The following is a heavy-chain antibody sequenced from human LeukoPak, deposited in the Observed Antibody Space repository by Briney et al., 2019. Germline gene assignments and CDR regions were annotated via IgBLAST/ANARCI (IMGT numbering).Heavy chain of an antibody. CDR1: GGSFSGYY. CDR2: INHSGGT. D-gene: IGHD3-22*01. J-gene: IGHJ4*02. CDR3: ARKGGYDSSGYYYGYFDY. V-gene: IGHV4-34*01. Sequence: SETLSLTCAVYGGSFSGYYWSWIRQPPGKGLEWIGEINHSGGTNYNPSLKSRVTISVDTSKNQFSLKLSSVTAADTAVYYCARKGGYDSSGYYYGYFDYWGQGTLVTVSS.